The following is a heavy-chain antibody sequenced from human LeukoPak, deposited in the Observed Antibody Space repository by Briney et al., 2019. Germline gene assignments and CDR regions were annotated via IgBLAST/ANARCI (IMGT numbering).Heavy chain of an antibody. CDR3: ARVRHSSAYYYYYYMDV. V-gene: IGHV4-39*01. Sequence: SETLSLTCTVSGGSISSSSYYWGWIRQPPGKGLEWIGSIYYSGSTYYNPSLKSRVTISVDTSKNQFSLKLSSVTAADTAVYYCARVRHSSAYYYYYYMDVWGKGTTVTVSS. CDR1: GGSISSSSYY. J-gene: IGHJ6*03. CDR2: IYYSGST. D-gene: IGHD3-22*01.